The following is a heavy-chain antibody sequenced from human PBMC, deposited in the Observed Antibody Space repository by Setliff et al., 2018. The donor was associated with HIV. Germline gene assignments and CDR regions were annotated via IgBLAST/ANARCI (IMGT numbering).Heavy chain of an antibody. D-gene: IGHD3-22*01. J-gene: IGHJ4*02. V-gene: IGHV1-2*04. CDR3: ARDYYDSSGYIFFPGLPDY. CDR1: GYTFTGYY. CDR2: INPKSDGT. Sequence: GASVKVSCKASGYTFTGYYIHWVRQAPGQGLEWMGWINPKSDGTNYAQKFQGWITMTRDTSISTAYMELSRLRSDDTAVYYCARDYYDSSGYIFFPGLPDYWGQGTLVTVSS.